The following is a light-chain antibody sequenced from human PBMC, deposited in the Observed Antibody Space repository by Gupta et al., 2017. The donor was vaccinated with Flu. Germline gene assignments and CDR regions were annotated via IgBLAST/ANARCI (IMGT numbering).Light chain of an antibody. J-gene: IGKJ5*01. V-gene: IGKV1-39*01. CDR2: AAS. Sequence: SLSASVGDRVTITCRASQSISSYLNWYQQKPGKAPKLLIYAASSLQSGVPSRFSGSGSGTDFTLTISSLQPEDFATYYCQQSYSTPITFGQGTRLEIK. CDR1: QSISSY. CDR3: QQSYSTPIT.